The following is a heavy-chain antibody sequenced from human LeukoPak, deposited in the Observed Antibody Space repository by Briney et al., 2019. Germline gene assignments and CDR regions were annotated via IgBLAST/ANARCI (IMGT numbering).Heavy chain of an antibody. Sequence: SVKVSCKASGGTFSSYAISWVRQAPGQGLEWMGGIIPIFGTANYAQKFQGRVTITADESTSTAYMELSSLRSEDTAVYYCARDTTSDYDFWSGYRMGAFDIWGQGTMVAVSS. V-gene: IGHV1-69*01. CDR1: GGTFSSYA. D-gene: IGHD3-3*01. J-gene: IGHJ3*02. CDR2: IIPIFGTA. CDR3: ARDTTSDYDFWSGYRMGAFDI.